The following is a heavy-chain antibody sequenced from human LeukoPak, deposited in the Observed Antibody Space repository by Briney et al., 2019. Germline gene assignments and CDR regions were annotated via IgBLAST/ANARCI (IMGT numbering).Heavy chain of an antibody. D-gene: IGHD4-23*01. CDR2: IHHSGRA. J-gene: IGHJ4*02. Sequence: PSETLSLTCAVSSVSISSSDWWSWVRLPPGKGLEWIGQIHHSGRANCNPSLKSRVTISIDKSKNQFSLNLSSVTAADSAVYYCARHGGYFFDFWGQGTLVTVSS. V-gene: IGHV4-4*02. CDR3: ARHGGYFFDF. CDR1: SVSISSSDW.